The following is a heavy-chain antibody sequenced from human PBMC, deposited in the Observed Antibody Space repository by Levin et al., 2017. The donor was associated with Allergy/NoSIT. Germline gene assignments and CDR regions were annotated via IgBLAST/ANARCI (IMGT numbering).Heavy chain of an antibody. CDR3: ARDSGYDGPDWYFDL. CDR2: ISSSSSTI. CDR1: GFTFSSYS. D-gene: IGHD5-12*01. Sequence: ASVKVSCAASGFTFSSYSMNWVRQAPGKGLEWVSYISSSSSTIYYADSVKGRFTISRDNAKNSLYLQMNSLRDEDTAVYYCARDSGYDGPDWYFDLWGRGTLVTVSS. V-gene: IGHV3-48*02. J-gene: IGHJ2*01.